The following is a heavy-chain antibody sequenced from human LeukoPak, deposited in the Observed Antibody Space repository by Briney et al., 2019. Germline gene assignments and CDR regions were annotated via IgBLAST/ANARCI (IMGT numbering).Heavy chain of an antibody. CDR3: AKDQAYGDFPYHIDGTDV. D-gene: IGHD2-21*02. CDR2: ISADGGTT. Sequence: GGALRLSSVASGLSFDEYALRWVRQNPNQGLELVYLISADGGTTFYADSVKDRFIISRDNTKNSMFLQMNSLRTEDTALYYCAKDQAYGDFPYHIDGTDVWGQGTTVIVSS. CDR1: GLSFDEYA. J-gene: IGHJ6*02. V-gene: IGHV3-43*02.